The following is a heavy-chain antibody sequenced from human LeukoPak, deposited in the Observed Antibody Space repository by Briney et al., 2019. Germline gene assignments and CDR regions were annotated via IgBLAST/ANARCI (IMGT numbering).Heavy chain of an antibody. CDR3: ARASVRCYSTGCYAGWFDP. CDR2: IYYSGST. J-gene: IGHJ5*02. CDR1: GGSISSYY. D-gene: IGHD2-2*01. Sequence: SETLSLTCTVSGGSISSYYWSWIPQPPGKGLEWIGYIYYSGSTNYNPSLKSRVTISVDTSKNQFSLKLSSVTAADTAVYYCARASVRCYSTGCYAGWFDPWGQGTLVTVSS. V-gene: IGHV4-59*01.